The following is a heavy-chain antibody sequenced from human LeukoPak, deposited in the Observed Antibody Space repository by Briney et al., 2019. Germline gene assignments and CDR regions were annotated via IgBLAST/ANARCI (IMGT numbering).Heavy chain of an antibody. CDR3: ARQAGHYYDSSGYYPNWFDP. V-gene: IGHV4-39*01. J-gene: IGHJ5*02. CDR2: IYYSGST. Sequence: SETLSLTCTVSGGSISSSSYYWGWIRRPPGKGLEWIGSIYYSGSTYYNPSLKSRVTISVDTSKNQFSLKLSSVTAADTAVYYCARQAGHYYDSSGYYPNWFDPWGQGTLVTVSS. D-gene: IGHD3-22*01. CDR1: GGSISSSSYY.